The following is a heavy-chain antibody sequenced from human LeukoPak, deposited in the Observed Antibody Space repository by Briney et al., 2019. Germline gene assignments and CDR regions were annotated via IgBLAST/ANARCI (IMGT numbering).Heavy chain of an antibody. CDR2: ISGSGDST. CDR1: GFTFSSYA. CDR3: AKGRDTGRGAIDY. J-gene: IGHJ4*02. Sequence: GGSLRLSCAASGFTFSSYAMNWVRQAPGKELEWISDISGSGDSTYYTDSVKGRFTISRDNSKNTLSLQMNSLRAEDTAVYYCAKGRDTGRGAIDYWGQGTLVTVSS. D-gene: IGHD5-24*01. V-gene: IGHV3-23*01.